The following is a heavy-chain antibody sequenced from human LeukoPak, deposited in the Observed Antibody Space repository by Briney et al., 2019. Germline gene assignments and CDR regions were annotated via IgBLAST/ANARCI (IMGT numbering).Heavy chain of an antibody. D-gene: IGHD1-1*01. CDR3: ARVKMVRLYYFDY. Sequence: SVKVSCKASGGTSSSYAISWVRQAPGQGLEWMGGIIPIFGTANYAQKFQGRVTITADKSTSTAYMELSSLRSEDTAVYYCARVKMVRLYYFDYWGQGTLVTVSS. CDR2: IIPIFGTA. J-gene: IGHJ4*02. V-gene: IGHV1-69*06. CDR1: GGTSSSYA.